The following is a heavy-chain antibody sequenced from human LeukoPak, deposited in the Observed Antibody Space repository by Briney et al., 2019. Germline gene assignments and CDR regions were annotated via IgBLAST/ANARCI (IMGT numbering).Heavy chain of an antibody. J-gene: IGHJ4*02. CDR3: AKDRAPYYYDSSGYSFDY. CDR1: GFTFDDYA. D-gene: IGHD3-22*01. CDR2: ISWNSGSI. Sequence: GGSLRLSCAASGFTFDDYAMHWVRQAPGKGLEWVSGISWNSGSIGYADSVKGRFTISRDNAKNSLYLQMNSLRAEDTALYYCAKDRAPYYYDSSGYSFDYWGQGTLVTVSS. V-gene: IGHV3-9*01.